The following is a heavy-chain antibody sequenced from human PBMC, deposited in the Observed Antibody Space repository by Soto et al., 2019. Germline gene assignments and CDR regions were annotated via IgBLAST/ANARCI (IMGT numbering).Heavy chain of an antibody. CDR2: TSYDGSNK. CDR1: GFTFRSYV. V-gene: IGHV3-30*19. Sequence: QVQLVESGGGVVQPGTSLRLSCVGSGFTFRSYVIHWVRQAPGKGLEWVALTSYDGSNKYYDDSVKGRFTISRDNSRNTVELQMGSLRLEDTALYYCARWGTTGGLDVWGQGTLVSVSS. D-gene: IGHD3-16*01. J-gene: IGHJ4*02. CDR3: ARWGTTGGLDV.